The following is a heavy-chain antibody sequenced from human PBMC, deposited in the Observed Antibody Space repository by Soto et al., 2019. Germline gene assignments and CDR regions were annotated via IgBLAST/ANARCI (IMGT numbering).Heavy chain of an antibody. J-gene: IGHJ6*02. D-gene: IGHD6-13*01. CDR2: ISWNSGSI. V-gene: IGHV3-9*01. CDR3: AKDPSSSWYGDYYYGMDV. Sequence: GGSLRLSCAASGFTFDDYAMHWVRQAPGKGLEWVSGISWNSGSIGYADSVKGRFTISRDNAKNSLYLQMNSLRAEDTALYYCAKDPSSSWYGDYYYGMDVSGQGTTVTVYS. CDR1: GFTFDDYA.